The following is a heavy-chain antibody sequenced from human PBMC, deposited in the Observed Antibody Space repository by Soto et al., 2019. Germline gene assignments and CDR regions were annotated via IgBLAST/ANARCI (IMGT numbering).Heavy chain of an antibody. CDR2: IYYSGST. CDR1: AGSISSGDYY. D-gene: IGHD2-15*01. Sequence: PSETLSLTCTVSAGSISSGDYYWSWIRQPPGKGLEWIGYIYYSGSTYYNPSLKSRVTISVDTSKNQFSLKLSSVTAADTAVYYCARARGARYFDYWGQGTLVTVS. CDR3: ARARGARYFDY. V-gene: IGHV4-30-4*01. J-gene: IGHJ4*02.